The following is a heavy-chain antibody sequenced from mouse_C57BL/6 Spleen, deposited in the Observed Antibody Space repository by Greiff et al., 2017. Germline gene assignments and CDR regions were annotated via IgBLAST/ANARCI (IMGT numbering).Heavy chain of an antibody. D-gene: IGHD1-2*01. V-gene: IGHV2-4*01. CDR2: IWSGGST. CDR1: GFSLTSYG. J-gene: IGHJ1*03. Sequence: QVQLKESGPGLVQPSQSLSITCTVSGFSLTSYGVHWVRQPPGKGLEWLGVIWSGGSTDYNAAFISRLSTSKDNSKSQVFFKMNSLQADDTAIYYCAKITTAVEGYFDVWGTGTTVTVSS. CDR3: AKITTAVEGYFDV.